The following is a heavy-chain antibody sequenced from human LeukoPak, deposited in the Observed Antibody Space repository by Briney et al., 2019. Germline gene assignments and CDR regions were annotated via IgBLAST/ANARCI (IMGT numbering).Heavy chain of an antibody. J-gene: IGHJ4*02. V-gene: IGHV4-34*01. CDR3: ARGPDHHGDYGDKSDY. CDR2: INHSGST. D-gene: IGHD4-17*01. Sequence: PSETLSLTCAVYGGSFSGYYWSWIRQPPGKGLEWIGEINHSGSTNYNPSLKSRVTISVDTSKNQFSLKLNSVTAADTAVYYCARGPDHHGDYGDKSDYWGQGTLVTVSS. CDR1: GGSFSGYY.